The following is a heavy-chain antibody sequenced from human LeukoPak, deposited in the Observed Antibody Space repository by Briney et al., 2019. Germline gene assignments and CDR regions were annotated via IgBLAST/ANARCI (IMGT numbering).Heavy chain of an antibody. D-gene: IGHD3-10*01. J-gene: IGHJ5*02. CDR1: GYTFTGYY. V-gene: IGHV1-2*02. Sequence: ASVKVSCKASGYTFTGYYMHWVRQAPGQGLEWMGWINPNSGGTNYAQKFQGRVTMTRDTSTSTAYMELSRLTSDDTAVYYCARYRLLPVRERGYNWFDPWGQGTLVTVSS. CDR2: INPNSGGT. CDR3: ARYRLLPVRERGYNWFDP.